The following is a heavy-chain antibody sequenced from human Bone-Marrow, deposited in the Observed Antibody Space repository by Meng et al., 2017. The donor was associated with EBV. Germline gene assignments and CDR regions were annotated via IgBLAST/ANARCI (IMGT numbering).Heavy chain of an antibody. J-gene: IGHJ4*02. CDR2: ISSDGNNA. CDR3: ASTILAGSYYNY. V-gene: IGHV3-30-3*01. Sequence: QVQLVGXXXXXVEXGXXXSVSCAASGFTFSNYAMDWVRQAPGKGLEWMALISSDGNNAYYAESVKGRFTISRDNSNNMVYLQMNSLRSEDTAVYYCASTILAGSYYNYWGQGTLVTVSS. D-gene: IGHD3-10*01. CDR1: GFTFSNYA.